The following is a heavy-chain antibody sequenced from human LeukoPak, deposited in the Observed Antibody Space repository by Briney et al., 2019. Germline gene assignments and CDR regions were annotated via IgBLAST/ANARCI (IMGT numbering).Heavy chain of an antibody. CDR2: MNYGGST. Sequence: KPSETLSLTCTVSGGSISNNDYFWGWIRQPPGKGLEWIGSMNYGGSTHDNPSLKSRVTISVDTSKNQVSLKLSSVTAADTAVYYCARRVPGWSGNWFDPWGQGTLVTVSS. CDR1: GGSISNNDYF. V-gene: IGHV4-39*01. CDR3: ARRVPGWSGNWFDP. J-gene: IGHJ5*02. D-gene: IGHD6-19*01.